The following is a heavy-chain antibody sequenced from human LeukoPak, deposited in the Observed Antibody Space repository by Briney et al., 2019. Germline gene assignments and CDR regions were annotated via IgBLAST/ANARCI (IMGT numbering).Heavy chain of an antibody. V-gene: IGHV1-18*01. D-gene: IGHD3-3*01. CDR1: GYTFTNYG. J-gene: IGHJ4*02. CDR3: GRDLTSAVFGVAPTAF. Sequence: ASVKVSCKASGYTFTNYGISWVREAPGQGLEWMGWINPNNGDTKYGQKFQGRVTMTRDISITTLYMELSSLRSDDTAVYYCGRDLTSAVFGVAPTAFWGQGTLVTVSS. CDR2: INPNNGDT.